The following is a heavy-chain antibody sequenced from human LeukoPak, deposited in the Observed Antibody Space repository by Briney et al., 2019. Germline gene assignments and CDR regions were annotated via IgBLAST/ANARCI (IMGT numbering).Heavy chain of an antibody. D-gene: IGHD3-10*01. CDR3: ARYYLEGRSFDY. V-gene: IGHV1-2*02. Sequence: ASVKVSCKASGYSYSGYYMHWVRQAPGQGLEWMGWINPNRGGTNYAQKCQGRVTMSRDTSIRTAYMELSRLRSDDTAVYYCARYYLEGRSFDYWGQGTLVTVSS. CDR1: GYSYSGYY. J-gene: IGHJ4*02. CDR2: INPNRGGT.